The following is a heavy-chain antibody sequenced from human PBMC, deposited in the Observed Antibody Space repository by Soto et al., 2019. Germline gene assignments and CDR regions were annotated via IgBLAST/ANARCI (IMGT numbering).Heavy chain of an antibody. CDR1: GFSLSNARMG. D-gene: IGHD6-19*01. CDR3: ARISKQWRSGYFYYGMDV. J-gene: IGHJ6*02. V-gene: IGHV2-26*01. CDR2: IFSNDDT. Sequence: QVTLKESGPVLVKPTETLTLTCTVSGFSLSNARMGVSWIRQPPGKALEWLAHIFSNDDTSYNISLKSRLTISKDTSKSQVVLTMTNMDPVDTATYYCARISKQWRSGYFYYGMDVWGQGTTVTVSS.